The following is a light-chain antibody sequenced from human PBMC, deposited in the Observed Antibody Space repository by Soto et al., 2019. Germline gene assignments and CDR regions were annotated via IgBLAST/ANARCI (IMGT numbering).Light chain of an antibody. CDR1: SSDVGAYNY. CDR3: SSYTTSSTQV. Sequence: QSALTQPACISGSPGQSIAISCTGTSSDVGAYNYVSWYQQHPGKAPKLMIFDVTNRPSGVSTRFSGSKSGDTASLTISGLQAEDEADYYCSSYTTSSTQVFGGGTKLTVL. V-gene: IGLV2-14*03. J-gene: IGLJ2*01. CDR2: DVT.